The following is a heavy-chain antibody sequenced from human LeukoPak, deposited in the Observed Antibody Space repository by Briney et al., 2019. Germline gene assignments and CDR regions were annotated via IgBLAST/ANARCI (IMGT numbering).Heavy chain of an antibody. CDR3: ARIPIFGVVNAYYFDY. J-gene: IGHJ4*02. CDR2: IFSNDEK. V-gene: IGHV2-26*01. CDR1: GFSLSNARMG. Sequence: ESGPVLVKPTETLTLTCTVSGFSLSNARMGVGWIRQPPGKALEWLAHIFSNDEKSYSTSLKSRLTISKDTSKSQVVLTMTNMDPVDTATYHCARIPIFGVVNAYYFDYWGQGTLVTVSS. D-gene: IGHD3-3*01.